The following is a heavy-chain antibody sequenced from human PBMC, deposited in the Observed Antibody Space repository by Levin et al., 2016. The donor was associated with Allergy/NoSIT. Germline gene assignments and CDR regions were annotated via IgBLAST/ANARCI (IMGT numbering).Heavy chain of an antibody. D-gene: IGHD2-21*01. CDR3: TRWGGGGVIGHGMDV. V-gene: IGHV3-49*02. Sequence: WIRQPPGKGLEWVGFIRRKAYGGTTEYAASVKGRFTISRDDSKSIVYLQMNSLKTEDTAVYYCTRWGGGGVIGHGMDVWGQGTTVTVSS. J-gene: IGHJ6*02. CDR2: IRRKAYGGTT.